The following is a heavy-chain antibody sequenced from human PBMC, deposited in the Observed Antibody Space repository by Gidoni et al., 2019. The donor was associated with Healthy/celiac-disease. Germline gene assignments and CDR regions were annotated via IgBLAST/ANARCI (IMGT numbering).Heavy chain of an antibody. CDR3: ARPYCSSTSCYRVYYYYYYGMDV. CDR2: ISYDGSNK. V-gene: IGHV3-30-3*01. J-gene: IGHJ6*02. Sequence: GLEWVAVISYDGSNKYYADSVKGRFTISRDNSKNTLYLQMNSLRAEDTAVYYCARPYCSSTSCYRVYYYYYYGMDVWGQGTTVTVSS. D-gene: IGHD2-2*01.